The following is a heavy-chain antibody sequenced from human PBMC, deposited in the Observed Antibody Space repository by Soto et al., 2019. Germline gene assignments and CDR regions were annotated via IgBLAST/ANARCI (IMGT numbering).Heavy chain of an antibody. J-gene: IGHJ3*02. V-gene: IGHV3-11*01. CDR2: SSSSGSTI. D-gene: IGHD6-19*01. CDR3: ASARRIAVAGNRGNAFDI. CDR1: GFTFSDYY. Sequence: PGGSLRLSCAASGFTFSDYYMSWIRQAPGKGLEWVSYSSSSGSTIYYADSVKGRFTISRDNAKNSMYLQMNSLRAEDTAVYYCASARRIAVAGNRGNAFDIWGQGTMVTVSS.